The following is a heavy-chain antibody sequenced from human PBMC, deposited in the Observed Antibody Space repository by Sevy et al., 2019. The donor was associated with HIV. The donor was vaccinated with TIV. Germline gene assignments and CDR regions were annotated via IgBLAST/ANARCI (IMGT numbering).Heavy chain of an antibody. CDR1: GFTFSSYW. CDR2: INSDGSST. V-gene: IGHV3-74*01. D-gene: IGHD3-3*01. CDR3: ARVEGAYYDFWSGYYKGQDYYYYGMDV. J-gene: IGHJ6*02. Sequence: GGSLRLSCAASGFTFSSYWMHWVRRAPAKGLVWVSRINSDGSSTCYADSVKGRFTISRDNAKNTLYLQMNSLRAEGTAVYYCARVEGAYYDFWSGYYKGQDYYYYGMDVWGQGTTVTVSS.